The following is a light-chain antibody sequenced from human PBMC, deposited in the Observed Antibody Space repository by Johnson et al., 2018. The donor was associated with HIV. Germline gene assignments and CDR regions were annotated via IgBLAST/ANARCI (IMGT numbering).Light chain of an antibody. Sequence: QSVLTQPPSVSAAPGQKVTISCSGSSSNIGNNYVSWYQQLPGTAPKLLIYENNKRPSGIPDRFSGSKSGTSATLGITGLPTGDEADYYCGTWASSLSAGRVFGTGTKVTVL. V-gene: IGLV1-51*02. CDR1: SSNIGNNY. J-gene: IGLJ1*01. CDR2: ENN. CDR3: GTWASSLSAGRV.